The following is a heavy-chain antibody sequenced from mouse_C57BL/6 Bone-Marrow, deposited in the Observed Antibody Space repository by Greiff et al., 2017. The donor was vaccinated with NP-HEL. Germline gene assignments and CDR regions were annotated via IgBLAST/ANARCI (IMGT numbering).Heavy chain of an antibody. V-gene: IGHV1-72*01. CDR1: GYTFTSYW. D-gene: IGHD1-1*01. CDR2: IDPNSGGT. CDR3: ARWDYYYGSSYVDYAMDY. Sequence: VQLQQPGAELVKPGASVKLSCKASGYTFTSYWMHWVKQRPGRGLEWIGRIDPNSGGTKYNEKFKSKATLTVDKPSSTAYMQLSSLTSEDSAVYYCARWDYYYGSSYVDYAMDYWGQGTSVTVSS. J-gene: IGHJ4*01.